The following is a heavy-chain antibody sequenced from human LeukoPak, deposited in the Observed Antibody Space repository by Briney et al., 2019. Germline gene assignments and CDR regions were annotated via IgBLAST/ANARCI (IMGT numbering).Heavy chain of an antibody. Sequence: GGSLRLSCAASGFTFSSYALHWVRQAPGKGLEWVAVISYDGNNKYYGDSVKGRFTISRDNSKNTLYVQMNSLRAEDTAVYYCARGAPYYYDIRGSYFDYWGQGTLVTVSS. CDR1: GFTFSSYA. CDR2: ISYDGNNK. CDR3: ARGAPYYYDIRGSYFDY. V-gene: IGHV3-30-3*01. D-gene: IGHD3-22*01. J-gene: IGHJ4*02.